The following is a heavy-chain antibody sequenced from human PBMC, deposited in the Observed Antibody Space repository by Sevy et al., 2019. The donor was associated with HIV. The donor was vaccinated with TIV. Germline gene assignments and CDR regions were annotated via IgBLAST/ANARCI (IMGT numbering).Heavy chain of an antibody. D-gene: IGHD2-21*02. J-gene: IGHJ4*02. CDR2: IYYGGTS. Sequence: SETLSLTSTVSGGSISSGTYYWGWIRQPPGKGLEWIGNIYYGGTSYYNPSLKSRVTISVDTSKNQFSLNLRSVTAADTAVFYCARGGGNSEWGYYFDFWGQGTLVTVSS. CDR1: GGSISSGTYY. V-gene: IGHV4-39*01. CDR3: ARGGGNSEWGYYFDF.